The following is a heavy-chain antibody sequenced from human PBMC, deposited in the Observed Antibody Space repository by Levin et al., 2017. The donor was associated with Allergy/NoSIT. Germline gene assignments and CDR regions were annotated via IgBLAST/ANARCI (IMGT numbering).Heavy chain of an antibody. CDR1: GFTFSNAW. J-gene: IGHJ6*03. CDR3: TTAGAASGYDHYYYYYYMDV. D-gene: IGHD5-12*01. V-gene: IGHV3-15*01. CDR2: IKSKTDGGTT. Sequence: GGSLRLSCAASGFTFSNAWMSWVRQAPGKGLEWVGRIKSKTDGGTTDYAAPVKCRFTISRDDSKNTLYLQMNSLKTEDTAVYYCTTAGAASGYDHYYYYYYMDVWGKGTTVTVSS.